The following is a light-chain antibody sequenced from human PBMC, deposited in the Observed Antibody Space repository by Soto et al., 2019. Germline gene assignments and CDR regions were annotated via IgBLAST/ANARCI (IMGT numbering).Light chain of an antibody. Sequence: QPVLTQSPSASASLGASVKLTCTLSSGHSNYALAWHQQQPEKGPRYLMKLNRDGSHSKGDGIPNRFSGSSSGAERYLTISSLQSEDEADYYCQTWGTGIMIFGGGTKLTVL. V-gene: IGLV4-69*01. J-gene: IGLJ2*01. CDR3: QTWGTGIMI. CDR2: LNRDGSH. CDR1: SGHSNYA.